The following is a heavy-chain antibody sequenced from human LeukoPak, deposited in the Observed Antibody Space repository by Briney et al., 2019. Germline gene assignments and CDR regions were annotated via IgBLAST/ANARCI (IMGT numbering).Heavy chain of an antibody. J-gene: IGHJ4*02. CDR2: IYHSGST. V-gene: IGHV4-59*01. CDR3: ATGYSSTWYYFDY. Sequence: SETLSLTCTVSGDSISSYYWSWIRQPPGKGLEWIGYIYHSGSTNYNPSLKSRVTISADTSKDQFSRKLASVTAADTAVYYCATGYSSTWYYFDYWGQGTLVTVSS. CDR1: GDSISSYY. D-gene: IGHD6-13*01.